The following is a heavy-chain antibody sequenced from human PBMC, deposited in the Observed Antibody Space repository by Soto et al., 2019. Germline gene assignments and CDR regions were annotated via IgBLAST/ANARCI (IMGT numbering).Heavy chain of an antibody. V-gene: IGHV3-15*07. CDR1: GFTFSNAW. CDR2: IKSKTDGGTT. D-gene: IGHD3-10*01. J-gene: IGHJ4*02. CDR3: TTDQKGGVGLWFGELPPGY. Sequence: GGSLRLSCAASGFTFSNAWMNWVRQAPGKGLEWVGRIKSKTDGGTTDYAAPVKGRFTISRDDSKNTLYLQMNSLKTEDTAVYYCTTDQKGGVGLWFGELPPGYWGQGTLVTVSS.